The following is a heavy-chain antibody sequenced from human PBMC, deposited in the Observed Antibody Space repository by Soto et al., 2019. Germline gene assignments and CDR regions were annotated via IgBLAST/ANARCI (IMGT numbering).Heavy chain of an antibody. D-gene: IGHD6-19*01. CDR3: ARRGSGCYYDY. CDR1: GFTFSSYA. J-gene: IGHJ4*02. V-gene: IGHV3-23*01. CDR2: ISGSGDST. Sequence: EVQLLESGGGLVQPGGSLRLSCAASGFTFSSYAMRWVRQAPVKGLEWVSAISGSGDSTYYADSVKGRFTISRDNSKNTLYLQMNSLRAEDTAVYYCARRGSGCYYDYWGQGTLVTVSS.